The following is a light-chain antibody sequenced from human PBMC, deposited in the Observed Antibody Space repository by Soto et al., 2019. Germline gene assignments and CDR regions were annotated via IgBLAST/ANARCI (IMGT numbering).Light chain of an antibody. CDR3: CSYAGTYTFV. V-gene: IGLV2-11*01. J-gene: IGLJ1*01. CDR2: DVS. CDR1: SSDVGGYNY. Sequence: SVLTQPRSVSGSPGQSVTISCTGTSSDVGGYNYVSWYLQHPGKAPKLMIYDVSQRPSGVPDRFSGSKSGNTASLTISGLQAEDEADYYCCSYAGTYTFVFGAGTKVTVL.